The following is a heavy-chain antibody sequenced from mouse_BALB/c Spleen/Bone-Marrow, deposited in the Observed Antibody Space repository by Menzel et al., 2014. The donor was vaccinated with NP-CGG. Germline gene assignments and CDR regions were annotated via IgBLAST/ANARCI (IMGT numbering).Heavy chain of an antibody. D-gene: IGHD2-10*02. CDR1: GYTFTSYW. J-gene: IGHJ2*01. CDR2: IFPGTVTP. V-gene: IGHV1S132*01. Sequence: QESGAELVKPGASVKLSCKTSGYTFTSYWIQWVKQRPGQGLGWIGEIFPGTVTPYYNEKFKGKATLTIDTSSSTASMQLSSLTSEDSAVYFCARRGYGYLDYWGQGTTLTVSS. CDR3: ARRGYGYLDY.